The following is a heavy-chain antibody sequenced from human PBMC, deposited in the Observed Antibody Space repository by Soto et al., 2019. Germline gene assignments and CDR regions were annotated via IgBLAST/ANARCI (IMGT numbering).Heavy chain of an antibody. J-gene: IGHJ4*02. CDR1: GYTLTGDY. V-gene: IGHV1-46*01. Sequence: ASVKVDWKAAGYTLTGDYMHCGRQAPGQGLEWMGIINPSGGSTSYAQKFQGRVTMTRDTSTSTVYMELSSLRSEDTAVYYCATLYSYGSLGFDYWGQGTLVTVSS. CDR3: ATLYSYGSLGFDY. CDR2: INPSGGST. D-gene: IGHD5-18*01.